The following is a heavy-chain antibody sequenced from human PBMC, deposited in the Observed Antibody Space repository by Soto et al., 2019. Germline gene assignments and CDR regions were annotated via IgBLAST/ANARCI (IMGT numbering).Heavy chain of an antibody. J-gene: IGHJ4*02. D-gene: IGHD1-26*01. Sequence: EVQLVESGGGLVKPGGSLRLSCAASGFTFSNAWMNWVRQAPGKGLEWVGRIKSKTDGGTTDYAAPVKGRFTISRDDSKNTLYLQMNSLKTEDTAVYYCTTDQGYSGSYPANYRGQGTLVTVSS. CDR3: TTDQGYSGSYPANY. CDR2: IKSKTDGGTT. CDR1: GFTFSNAW. V-gene: IGHV3-15*07.